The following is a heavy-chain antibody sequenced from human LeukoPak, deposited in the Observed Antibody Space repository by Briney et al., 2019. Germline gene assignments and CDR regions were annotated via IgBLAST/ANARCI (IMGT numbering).Heavy chain of an antibody. CDR1: GGSISSYY. CDR3: ARGTITYYYDSSGYRY. Sequence: PSETLSLTCTVSGGSISSYYWSWIRQPPGKGLEWIGYIYYNGITNYNPSLTSRVTISVDTSKNQFSLKLSSVTAADTAVYYCARGTITYYYDSSGYRYWGQGTLVTVSS. J-gene: IGHJ4*02. V-gene: IGHV4-59*08. D-gene: IGHD3-22*01. CDR2: IYYNGIT.